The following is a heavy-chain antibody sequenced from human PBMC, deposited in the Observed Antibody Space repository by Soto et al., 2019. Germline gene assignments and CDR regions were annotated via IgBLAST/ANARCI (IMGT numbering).Heavy chain of an antibody. J-gene: IGHJ6*02. V-gene: IGHV5-51*01. CDR3: ARHYRDLQFRETYYYYGMNV. CDR2: IYPGYSDT. CDR1: ASRLTSYL. D-gene: IGHD3-10*01. Sequence: DDSRNISCKRSASRLTSYLIVLVRPLPGKGLDCMRIIYPGYSDTRYSPSFQCQVTISSDNSTSTAYLNWSCLKASDTAMYYCARHYRDLQFRETYYYYGMNVWGQGTTVTVSS.